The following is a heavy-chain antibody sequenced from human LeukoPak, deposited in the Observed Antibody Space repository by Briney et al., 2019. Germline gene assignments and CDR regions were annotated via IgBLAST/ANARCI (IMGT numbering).Heavy chain of an antibody. J-gene: IGHJ4*02. D-gene: IGHD3-22*01. Sequence: SGGSLRLSCAASGFTFSSYAMSWVRQAPGKGLEWVSAISGSGGSTYYADSVEGRFTISRDNSKNTLYLQMNSLRAEDTAVYYCAKDRRTYYYDSSGYHHWGQGTLVTVSS. CDR3: AKDRRTYYYDSSGYHH. CDR2: ISGSGGST. V-gene: IGHV3-23*01. CDR1: GFTFSSYA.